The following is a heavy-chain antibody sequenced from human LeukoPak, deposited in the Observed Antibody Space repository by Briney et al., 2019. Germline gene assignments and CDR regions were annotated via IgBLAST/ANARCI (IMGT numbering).Heavy chain of an antibody. CDR1: GFTFSSYG. CDR2: ISYDGSNK. Sequence: TGGSLRLSCAASGFTFSSYGMHWVRQAPGKGLEWVAVISYDGSNKYYADSVKGRFTISRDNSKNTLYLQMNSLRAEDTAVYYCARGGGGWYSYFDYWGQGTLVSVSS. CDR3: ARGGGGWYSYFDY. D-gene: IGHD6-19*01. J-gene: IGHJ4*02. V-gene: IGHV3-30*03.